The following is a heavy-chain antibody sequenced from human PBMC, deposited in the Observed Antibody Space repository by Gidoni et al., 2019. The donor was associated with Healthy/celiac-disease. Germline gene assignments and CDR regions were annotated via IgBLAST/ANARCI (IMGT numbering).Heavy chain of an antibody. CDR3: ARGGYDILTGYPYYFDY. CDR2: IIPIFGTA. D-gene: IGHD3-9*01. V-gene: IGHV1-69*01. J-gene: IGHJ4*02. CDR1: GGTFSSYA. Sequence: QVQLVQSGAEVKKPGSSVKVSCKASGGTFSSYAISWVRQAPGQGLEWMGGIIPIFGTANYAQKFQGRVTITADESTSTAYMELSSLRSEDTAVYYCARGGYDILTGYPYYFDYWGQGTLVTVSS.